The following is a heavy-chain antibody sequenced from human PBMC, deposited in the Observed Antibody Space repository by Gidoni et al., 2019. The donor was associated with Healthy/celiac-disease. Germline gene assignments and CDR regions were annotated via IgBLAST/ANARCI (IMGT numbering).Heavy chain of an antibody. J-gene: IGHJ6*03. CDR1: GFTFSSYG. D-gene: IGHD6-13*01. V-gene: IGHV3-30*18. CDR3: AKDQGQLVRYYYYMDV. Sequence: QVQLVESGGGVVQPGRSLRLSCAASGFTFSSYGMHWVRQAPGKGLEWVAVISYDGSNKYYADSVKGRFTISRDNSKNTLYLQMNSLRAEDTAVYYCAKDQGQLVRYYYYMDVWGKGTTVTVSS. CDR2: ISYDGSNK.